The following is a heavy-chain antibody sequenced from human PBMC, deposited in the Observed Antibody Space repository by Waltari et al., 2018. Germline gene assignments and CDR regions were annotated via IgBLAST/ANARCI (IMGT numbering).Heavy chain of an antibody. Sequence: QVQLVQSGAEVKKPGSSVKVSCKASGGTFSSYAISWVRQAPGQGLEWRGRRSQMIGKAKDAQKVQGRVTSTEDKATSTDYMELSRLRAEDTAGYYGARDGFGELLPDYWGQGTLVTVSS. D-gene: IGHD3-10*01. V-gene: IGHV1-69*04. J-gene: IGHJ4*02. CDR1: GGTFSSYA. CDR3: ARDGFGELLPDY. CDR2: RSQMIGKA.